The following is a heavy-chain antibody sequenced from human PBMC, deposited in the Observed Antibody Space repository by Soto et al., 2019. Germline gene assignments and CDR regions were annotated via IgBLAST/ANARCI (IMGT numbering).Heavy chain of an antibody. D-gene: IGHD5-12*01. J-gene: IGHJ4*02. V-gene: IGHV3-23*01. CDR2: ITGGGTSI. CDR3: AKHQYSFAHYIDH. CDR1: GFDFSGYA. Sequence: LRLSCAASGFDFSGYAMSWVRQAPGKGLQWVSVITGGGTSIYYAASVKGRFSIARDKSSNTLVLHMSSLRAEDTALYYCAKHQYSFAHYIDHWGQGTQVTVSS.